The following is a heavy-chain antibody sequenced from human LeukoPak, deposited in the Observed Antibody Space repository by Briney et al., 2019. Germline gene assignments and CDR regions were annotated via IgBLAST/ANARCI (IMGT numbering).Heavy chain of an antibody. D-gene: IGHD4-17*01. Sequence: LPGGSLRLSCAASGFTFSSYAMSWVRKAPGKGLEWVSVIYSGGSTYYADSVKGRFTISRDNSKNTLYLQMNSLRAEDTAVYYCARDFDYGDYGAFDIWGQGTMVTVSS. V-gene: IGHV3-53*01. CDR1: GFTFSSYA. CDR3: ARDFDYGDYGAFDI. CDR2: IYSGGST. J-gene: IGHJ3*02.